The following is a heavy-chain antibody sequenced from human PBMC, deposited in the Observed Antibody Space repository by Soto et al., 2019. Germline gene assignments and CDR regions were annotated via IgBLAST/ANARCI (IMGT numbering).Heavy chain of an antibody. CDR3: AREEFEDGRGHFDY. Sequence: QVQLVESGGGVVQPGGSLRLSCAASGFTFSTSVMHWVRQAPGKVLEWMAIISYGGVNKYYADSVKGRLTISRDISERTLYLQMSSLRTEDTAVYYCAREEFEDGRGHFDYWGQGTLVSVSS. D-gene: IGHD3-22*01. J-gene: IGHJ4*02. CDR1: GFTFSTSV. V-gene: IGHV3-30-3*01. CDR2: ISYGGVNK.